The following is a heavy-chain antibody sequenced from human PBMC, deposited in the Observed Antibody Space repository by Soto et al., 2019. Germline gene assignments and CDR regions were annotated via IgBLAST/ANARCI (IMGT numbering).Heavy chain of an antibody. V-gene: IGHV4-4*02. J-gene: IGHJ6*02. CDR1: GGSISSSNW. Sequence: QVQLQESGPGLVKPSGTLSLTCAVSGGSISSSNWWSWVRQPPGKGLEWIGEIYHSGSTNYNQSLNSRVTISVDKSKNQFSLKLSSVTAADTAVYYCARHPHPASYYYYGMDVLGQGTTVTVS. CDR2: IYHSGST. CDR3: ARHPHPASYYYYGMDV.